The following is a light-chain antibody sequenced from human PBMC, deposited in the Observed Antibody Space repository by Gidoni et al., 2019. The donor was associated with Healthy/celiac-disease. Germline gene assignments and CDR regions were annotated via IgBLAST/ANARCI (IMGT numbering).Light chain of an antibody. CDR1: NLGDKY. Sequence: SYELTQPPSVSVSPGQPASITCSGDNLGDKYACWYQQQPGQSPVLVIYQDSKRPSGIPERFSGSNSGNTATLTISGTQAMDEADYYCQAWDSSHVVFGGGTKLTVL. CDR3: QAWDSSHVV. CDR2: QDS. J-gene: IGLJ2*01. V-gene: IGLV3-1*01.